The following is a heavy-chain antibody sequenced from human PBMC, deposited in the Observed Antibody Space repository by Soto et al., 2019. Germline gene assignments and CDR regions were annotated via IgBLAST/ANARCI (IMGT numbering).Heavy chain of an antibody. CDR2: ISASGDYT. J-gene: IGHJ5*02. Sequence: GGSLRLSCAASGFSFSNYAMSWVRQAPGKGLEWVSIISASGDYTYYADSVKGRFTISRDNSKNTMYMQMNNLRADDTAVYYCASLIVTDPSLPGDSPEPWGQGILVTVS. V-gene: IGHV3-23*01. D-gene: IGHD1-20*01. CDR1: GFSFSNYA. CDR3: ASLIVTDPSLPGDSPEP.